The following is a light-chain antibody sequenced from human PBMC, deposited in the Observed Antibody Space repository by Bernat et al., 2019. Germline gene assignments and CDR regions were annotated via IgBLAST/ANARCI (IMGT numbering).Light chain of an antibody. CDR1: SSDVGDYNY. Sequence: QSALTQPPSASGSPGQSVTISCTGTSSDVGDYNYVSWYQQHPGKAPKLMIYEVSNRPSGVSNRFSGSKSGNTASLTISGLQIEDEADYFCSSYSTSSTPVVFGGGTRLTVL. V-gene: IGLV2-14*01. CDR2: EVS. CDR3: SSYSTSSTPVV. J-gene: IGLJ2*01.